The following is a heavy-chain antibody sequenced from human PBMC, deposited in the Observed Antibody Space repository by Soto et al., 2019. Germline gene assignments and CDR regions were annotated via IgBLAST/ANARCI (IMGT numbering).Heavy chain of an antibody. CDR1: GYTFTSYY. V-gene: IGHV1-46*01. D-gene: IGHD6-13*01. J-gene: IGHJ6*02. CDR3: ARDRAVSSSWYFPTYYGMDV. CDR2: INPSGGST. Sequence: ASVKVSCKASGYTFTSYYMHWVRQAPGQGLEWMGIINPSGGSTSYAQKFQGRVTMTRDTSTSTVYMELSSLRSEDTAVYYCARDRAVSSSWYFPTYYGMDVWGQGTKVTVSS.